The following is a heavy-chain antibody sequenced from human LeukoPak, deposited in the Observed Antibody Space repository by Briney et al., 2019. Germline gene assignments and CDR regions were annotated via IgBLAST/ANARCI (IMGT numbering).Heavy chain of an antibody. CDR2: LFTGGAGA. CDR1: GFTFNNYL. V-gene: IGHV3-23*03. J-gene: IGHJ5*02. Sequence: GGSLRLSCTASGFTFNNYLMSWVRQAPGKGPEWVSVLFTGGAGALYADSVRGRFTISGDTSKTTPYLQMNGLRAEDTAVYYCAKECDYSPGHKFDLWGRGTLVTVSS. D-gene: IGHD3-10*01. CDR3: AKECDYSPGHKFDL.